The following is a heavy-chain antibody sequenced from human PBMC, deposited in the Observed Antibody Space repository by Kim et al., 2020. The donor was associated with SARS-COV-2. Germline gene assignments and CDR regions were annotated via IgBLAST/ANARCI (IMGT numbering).Heavy chain of an antibody. CDR3: ARAQTGYSSSWYFRDLDY. CDR1: GFTFSDYY. J-gene: IGHJ4*02. V-gene: IGHV3-11*06. CDR2: ISSSSSYT. Sequence: GGSLRLSCAASGFTFSDYYMSWIRQAPGKGLEWVSYISSSSSYTNYADSVKGRFTISRDNAKNSLYLQMNSLRAEDTAVYYCARAQTGYSSSWYFRDLDYWGQGTLVTVSS. D-gene: IGHD6-13*01.